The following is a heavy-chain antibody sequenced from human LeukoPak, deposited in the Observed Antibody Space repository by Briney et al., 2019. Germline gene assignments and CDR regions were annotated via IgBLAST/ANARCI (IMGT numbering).Heavy chain of an antibody. J-gene: IGHJ5*02. Sequence: ASVKVSCKASGYTFTSYDINWVRQATGQGLEWMGWMNPNSGNTGYAQKFQGRVTITRNTSISTAYMELSSLRSEDTAVYYCARVMDDFWSGNWFDPWGQGTLVTVSS. CDR1: GYTFTSYD. CDR3: ARVMDDFWSGNWFDP. D-gene: IGHD3-3*01. V-gene: IGHV1-8*03. CDR2: MNPNSGNT.